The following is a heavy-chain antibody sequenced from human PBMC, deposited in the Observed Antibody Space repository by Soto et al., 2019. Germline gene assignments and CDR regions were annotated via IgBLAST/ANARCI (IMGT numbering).Heavy chain of an antibody. D-gene: IGHD2-2*02. V-gene: IGHV1-69*13. J-gene: IGHJ6*02. Sequence: SVPVSCQASGGTFSSYAISWVRQAPGQGLEWMGGIIPIFGTANYAQKFQGRVTITVDESTSTAYMELSSLRSEDTAVYYCARGIPELPPLVPAAILGYYYYGMDVWGQGTTVTVSS. CDR1: GGTFSSYA. CDR3: ARGIPELPPLVPAAILGYYYYGMDV. CDR2: IIPIFGTA.